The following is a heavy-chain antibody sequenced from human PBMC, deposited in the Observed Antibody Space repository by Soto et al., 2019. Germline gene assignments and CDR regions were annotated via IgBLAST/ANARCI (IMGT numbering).Heavy chain of an antibody. J-gene: IGHJ5*01. V-gene: IGHV4-59*01. CDR2: IYYSGYT. Sequence: SETLSLTCTVSGGSISSYYWNWIRQPPGKGLEWIGYIYYSGYTNYNPSLKSRVTMSVDTSKNRFSLKLYSVTAADTAVYYCARDLSGSSYYWFDSWGQGTLVTVSS. CDR1: GGSISSYY. CDR3: ARDLSGSSYYWFDS. D-gene: IGHD1-26*01.